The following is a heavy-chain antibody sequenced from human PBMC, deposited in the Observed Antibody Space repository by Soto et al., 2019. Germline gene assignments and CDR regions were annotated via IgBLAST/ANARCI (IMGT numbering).Heavy chain of an antibody. CDR2: VKSDGSVS. J-gene: IGHJ4*02. CDR3: TKGGPSSAYSLKF. Sequence: GSLLLPCSASGFAFSAYWMHWVRQAPGKGLEWVSYVKSDGSVSTYADSVKGRFTISRDNAKETLYLQLNSLRAEDTAVYYCTKGGPSSAYSLKFWGQGTLVTVYS. D-gene: IGHD3-22*01. CDR1: GFAFSAYW. V-gene: IGHV3-74*01.